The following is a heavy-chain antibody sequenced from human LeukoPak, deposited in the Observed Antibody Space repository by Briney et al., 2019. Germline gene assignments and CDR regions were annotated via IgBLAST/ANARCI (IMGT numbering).Heavy chain of an antibody. J-gene: IGHJ6*04. CDR2: ISSSGSTI. D-gene: IGHD3-10*01. CDR1: GFTFSSYE. V-gene: IGHV3-48*03. Sequence: PGGSLRLSCAASGFTFSSYEMNWVRQAPGKGLEWVSYISSSGSTIYYADSVKGRFTISRDNAKNSLYLQMNSLRAEDTAVYYCIGAGRITMVRGVMNGMDVWGKGTTVTVSS. CDR3: IGAGRITMVRGVMNGMDV.